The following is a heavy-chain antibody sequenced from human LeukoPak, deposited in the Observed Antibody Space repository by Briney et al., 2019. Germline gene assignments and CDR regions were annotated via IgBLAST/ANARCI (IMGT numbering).Heavy chain of an antibody. CDR3: ATEAIVVVTARDYWYFDL. CDR2: IIPILGIP. CDR1: GGTFSSYA. D-gene: IGHD2-21*02. J-gene: IGHJ2*01. Sequence: SVKVSCKASGGTFSSYAISWVRQAPGQGLEWMRRIIPILGIPNYAQKFQGRVTITADKSTTTAYMELSSLRSEDTAVYYCATEAIVVVTARDYWYFDLWGRGTLVTVSS. V-gene: IGHV1-69*04.